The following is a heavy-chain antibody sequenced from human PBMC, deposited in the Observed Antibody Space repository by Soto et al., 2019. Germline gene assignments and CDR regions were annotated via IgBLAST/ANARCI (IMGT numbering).Heavy chain of an antibody. CDR1: GFTFGDYA. J-gene: IGHJ6*02. D-gene: IGHD4-17*01. Sequence: PGGSLRLSCTASGFTFGDYAMSWFRQAPGKGLEWVGFIRSKAYGVTTEYAASVKGRFTISRDDSKSIAYLQMNSLKTEDTAVYYCTTVGDYTYYYYYGMDVWGQGTTVTVSS. V-gene: IGHV3-49*03. CDR2: IRSKAYGVTT. CDR3: TTVGDYTYYYYYGMDV.